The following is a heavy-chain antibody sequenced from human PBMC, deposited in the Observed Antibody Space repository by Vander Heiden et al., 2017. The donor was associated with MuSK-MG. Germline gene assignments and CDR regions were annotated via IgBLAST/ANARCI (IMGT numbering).Heavy chain of an antibody. J-gene: IGHJ2*01. CDR3: AHRNATYADWYFDL. CDR2: IYWDDDK. D-gene: IGHD4-17*01. Sequence: QITFKESGPTLVAPTQPLTPTCTFSGFSLTTSGVGVGWSRKPAGEALELLVIIYWDDDKSYSPSLKSRLTITKDTSKNHVVLTMTNLKPVDTATYYCAHRNATYADWYFDLWGRGTLVTVSS. V-gene: IGHV2-5*02. CDR1: GFSLTTSGVG.